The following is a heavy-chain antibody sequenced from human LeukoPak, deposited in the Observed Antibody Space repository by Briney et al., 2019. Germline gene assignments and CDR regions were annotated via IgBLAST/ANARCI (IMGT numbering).Heavy chain of an antibody. J-gene: IGHJ4*02. D-gene: IGHD3-9*01. Sequence: SETLSLTCTVSGGSISSGGYYWSWIRQHPGKGLEWIGYIYYSGSTYYNPSLKSRVTISVDTSKNQFSLKLSSVTAADTAVYYCARSNYDILTGYCFDYWGQGTLVTVSS. CDR2: IYYSGST. CDR1: GGSISSGGYY. V-gene: IGHV4-31*03. CDR3: ARSNYDILTGYCFDY.